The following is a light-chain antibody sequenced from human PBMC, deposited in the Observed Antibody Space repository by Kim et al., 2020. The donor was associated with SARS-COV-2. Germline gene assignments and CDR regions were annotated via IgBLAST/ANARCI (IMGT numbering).Light chain of an antibody. CDR1: QSVLYSSNNKNY. J-gene: IGKJ1*01. Sequence: ATINCKSSQSVLYSSNNKNYLAWYQQKPGQPPKLLIYWASTRESGVPDRFSGSGSGTDFTLTITSLQAEDVAVYYCQQYYSTPWTFGQGTKVDIK. CDR2: WAS. CDR3: QQYYSTPWT. V-gene: IGKV4-1*01.